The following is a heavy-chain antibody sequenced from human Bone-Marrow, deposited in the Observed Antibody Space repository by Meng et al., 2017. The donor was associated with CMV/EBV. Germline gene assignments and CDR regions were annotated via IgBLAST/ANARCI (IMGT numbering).Heavy chain of an antibody. CDR1: GFTFSSYS. J-gene: IGHJ3*02. Sequence: GESLKISCAASGFTFSSYSMNWVRQAPGKGLEWVSSISSSSSYIYYADSVKGRFTISRDNAKNSLYLQMNSLRAEDTAVYYCTRPGEFDDSSGYAFDIWGQGTMVTVSS. D-gene: IGHD3-22*01. CDR3: TRPGEFDDSSGYAFDI. V-gene: IGHV3-21*01. CDR2: ISSSSSYI.